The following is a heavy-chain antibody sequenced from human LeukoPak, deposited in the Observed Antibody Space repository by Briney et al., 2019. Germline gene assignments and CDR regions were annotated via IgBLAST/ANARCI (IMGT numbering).Heavy chain of an antibody. Sequence: ASVTVSCTASGYTFTSYDINWVRQATGQGLEWMGWMNPNSGNTGYAQKFQGRVTMTRNTSISTAYMELSSLRSEDTAVYYCARLDSSSSEAFDIWGQGTMVTVSS. CDR3: ARLDSSSSEAFDI. D-gene: IGHD6-6*01. V-gene: IGHV1-8*01. CDR1: GYTFTSYD. J-gene: IGHJ3*02. CDR2: MNPNSGNT.